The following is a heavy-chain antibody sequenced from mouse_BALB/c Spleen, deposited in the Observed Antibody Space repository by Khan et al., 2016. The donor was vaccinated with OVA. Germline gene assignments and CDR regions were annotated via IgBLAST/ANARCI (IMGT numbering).Heavy chain of an antibody. CDR3: ARRGYDYGRGAWFAY. CDR2: IWSAGST. CDR1: GFSLTNYS. V-gene: IGHV2-2*02. D-gene: IGHD2-4*01. J-gene: IGHJ3*01. Sequence: QVQLKQSGPGLVQPSQSLSITCTVSGFSLTNYSVHWVRQSPGKGLEWLGVIWSAGSTDYNAAFISRLSISKDNSRRQVFFKMNSLQPTDTAIYXWARRGYDYGRGAWFAYWGQGTLVTVSA.